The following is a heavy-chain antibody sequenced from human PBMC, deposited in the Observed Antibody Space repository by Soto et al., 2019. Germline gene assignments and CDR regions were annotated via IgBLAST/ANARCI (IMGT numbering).Heavy chain of an antibody. CDR3: ARAPRYHGSGIDY. CDR2: INHSGST. V-gene: IGHV4-34*01. CDR1: GGSFSGYY. D-gene: IGHD3-10*01. J-gene: IGHJ4*02. Sequence: SEALCLTCAVYGGSFSGYYWSWIRQPPGKGLEWIGEINHSGSTNYNPSLKSRVTISVDTSKNQFSLKLSSVTAADTAVYYCARAPRYHGSGIDYWGQGTLVTVSS.